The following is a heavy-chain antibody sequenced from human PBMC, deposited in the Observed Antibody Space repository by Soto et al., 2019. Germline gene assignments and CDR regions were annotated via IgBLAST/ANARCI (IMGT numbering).Heavy chain of an antibody. D-gene: IGHD6-6*01. CDR1: SAPITKYY. V-gene: IGHV4-59*01. CDR3: ARETSIAARPNWFDP. CDR2: IYYSGST. Sequence: SETLSLTCTVSSAPITKYYLSWIRQPPGKGLEWIGYIYYSGSTNYNPSLKSRVTISVDTSKNQFSLKLSSVTAADTAVYYCARETSIAARPNWFDPWGQGTLVTVSS. J-gene: IGHJ5*02.